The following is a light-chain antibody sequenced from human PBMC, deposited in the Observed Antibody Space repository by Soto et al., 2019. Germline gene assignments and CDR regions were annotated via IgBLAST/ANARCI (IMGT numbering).Light chain of an antibody. CDR2: GAS. Sequence: EIVLTQSPGTLSLSPGERATLSCRASQSVSSSYLAWYQQNRGQAPRLLIYGASSRAPGIPDRFGGNGSGTDFALTISRLEPEDFAVYYCQQYGSSRWTFGQGNKVEIK. V-gene: IGKV3-20*01. J-gene: IGKJ1*01. CDR1: QSVSSSY. CDR3: QQYGSSRWT.